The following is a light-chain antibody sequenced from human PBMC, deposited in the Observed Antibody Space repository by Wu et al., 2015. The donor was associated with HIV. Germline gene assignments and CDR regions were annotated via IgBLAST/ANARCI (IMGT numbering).Light chain of an antibody. CDR3: QQYGXSLTWT. V-gene: IGKV3-20*01. J-gene: IGKJ1*01. Sequence: EIVLTQSPGTLSLSQGERATLSCRASQSVSSRYLAWYQQKPGQAPRLLISGASNRASGIPDRFSGSGSGTDFTLTISRLEPEDSAVYYCQQYGXSLTWTFGQGTKVEI. CDR1: QSVSSRY. CDR2: GAS.